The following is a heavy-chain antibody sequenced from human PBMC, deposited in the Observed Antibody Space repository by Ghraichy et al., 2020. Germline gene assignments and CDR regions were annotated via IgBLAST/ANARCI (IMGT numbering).Heavy chain of an antibody. CDR1: GLSLSTTGVR. J-gene: IGHJ4*02. CDR2: IYWDDER. CDR3: AHSRLAAGGAGYFDY. D-gene: IGHD6-13*01. V-gene: IGHV2-5*02. Sequence: SGPTLVKPTQTLTLTCTFSGLSLSTTGVRVGWIRQPPGKALEWVALIYWDDERRYSPSLISRLTITKDTSKNQVVLTLTNMDPVDTATYYCAHSRLAAGGAGYFDYWGQGTLVTVSS.